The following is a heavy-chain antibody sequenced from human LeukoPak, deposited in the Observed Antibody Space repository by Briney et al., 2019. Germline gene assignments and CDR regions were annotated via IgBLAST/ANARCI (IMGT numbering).Heavy chain of an antibody. CDR3: AKSGMVRGVIDY. CDR2: ISGSGGST. Sequence: SGGSLRLSCAASGFTFSSYAMSWVRQAPGKGLEWVSAISGSGGSTYYADSVKGRFTISRDNSKDTLYLQMNSLRAEDTAVYYCAKSGMVRGVIDYWGQGTLVTVSS. V-gene: IGHV3-23*01. J-gene: IGHJ4*02. D-gene: IGHD3-10*01. CDR1: GFTFSSYA.